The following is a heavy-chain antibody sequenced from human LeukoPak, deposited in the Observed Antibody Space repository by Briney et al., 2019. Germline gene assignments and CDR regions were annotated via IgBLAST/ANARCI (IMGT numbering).Heavy chain of an antibody. V-gene: IGHV1-2*06. J-gene: IGHJ4*02. Sequence: EASVKVSCKASGYTFTGYYMHWVRQAPGQGLEWMGRINPNSGGTNYAQEFQGRVTMTRDTSISTAYMELTRLRSDDTAVYYCAAEWELVFDYWGQGTLVTVSS. D-gene: IGHD1-26*01. CDR2: INPNSGGT. CDR3: AAEWELVFDY. CDR1: GYTFTGYY.